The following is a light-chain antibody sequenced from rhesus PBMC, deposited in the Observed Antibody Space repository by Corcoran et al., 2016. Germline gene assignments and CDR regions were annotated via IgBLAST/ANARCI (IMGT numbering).Light chain of an antibody. J-gene: IGKJ2*01. Sequence: DIQMTQSPSSLSASVGDTVTITCQASQGISKYLAWYQQKPGKAPKLLIYEASTFQSGVPSRFSGSGTGTEVTLTISRLQPEDFATYYCQQHNSYPPYSFGQGTKVEIK. CDR3: QQHNSYPPYS. CDR2: EAS. V-gene: IGKV1-25*01. CDR1: QGISKY.